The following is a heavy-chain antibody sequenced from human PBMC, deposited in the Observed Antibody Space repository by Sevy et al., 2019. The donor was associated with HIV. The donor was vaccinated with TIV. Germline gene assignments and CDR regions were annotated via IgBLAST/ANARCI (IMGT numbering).Heavy chain of an antibody. J-gene: IGHJ4*02. CDR1: GFNFRNVW. CDR2: IKSITDGGTT. Sequence: GGSLRLSCAASGFNFRNVWMSWVRQAPGKGLEWIGLIKSITDGGTTEYGAPVKGGITISRDDSKNTLFLQVNSLKADDTALYYCATINTVGSLAYWGRGTLVTISS. V-gene: IGHV3-15*01. D-gene: IGHD2-15*01. CDR3: ATINTVGSLAY.